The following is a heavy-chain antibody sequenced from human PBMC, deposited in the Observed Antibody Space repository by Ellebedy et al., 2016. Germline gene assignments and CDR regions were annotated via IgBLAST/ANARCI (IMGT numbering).Heavy chain of an antibody. CDR3: GREGDFGGNF. V-gene: IGHV4-61*08. D-gene: IGHD4-23*01. CDR1: GGSVSSGDYH. Sequence: SETLSLTCTVSGGSVSSGDYHRNWIRQPPGKGLEWIGDIQNSGTTNYNPSLKSRVALSVDTSKNQFSLTMTSVTAADTAIYYCGREGDFGGNFWGPGILVTVSP. J-gene: IGHJ4*02. CDR2: IQNSGTT.